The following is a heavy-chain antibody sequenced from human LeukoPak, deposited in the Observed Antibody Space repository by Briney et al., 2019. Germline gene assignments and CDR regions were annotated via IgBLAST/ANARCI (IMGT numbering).Heavy chain of an antibody. CDR2: ISGSGGST. CDR1: GFTFSSYA. CDR3: ADGGPRDGYNYYYYYGMDV. Sequence: GGSLRLSCAASGFTFSSYAMGWVRQAPGKGLEWVSAISGSGGSTYYADSVKGRFTISRDNSKNTLYLQMNSLRAEDTAVYYCADGGPRDGYNYYYYYGMDVWGQGTTVTVSS. J-gene: IGHJ6*02. D-gene: IGHD5-24*01. V-gene: IGHV3-23*01.